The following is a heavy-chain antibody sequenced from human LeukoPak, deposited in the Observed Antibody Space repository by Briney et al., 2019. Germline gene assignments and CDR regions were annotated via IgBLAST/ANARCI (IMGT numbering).Heavy chain of an antibody. CDR1: GFTFSSYW. CDR3: ARRGSASRSGFNV. Sequence: PGGSLRLSCAASGFTFSSYWMCWVRQAPGKGLEWVASINQPTSERYYVDSVKGRFTISRDNAKNSLYLQMSSLRAEDTAVYYCARRGSASRSGFNVWGQGTMVTVSS. V-gene: IGHV3-7*01. J-gene: IGHJ3*01. D-gene: IGHD3-3*01. CDR2: INQPTSER.